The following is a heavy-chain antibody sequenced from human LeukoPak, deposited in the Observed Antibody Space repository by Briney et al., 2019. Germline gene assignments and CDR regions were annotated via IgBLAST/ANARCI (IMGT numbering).Heavy chain of an antibody. CDR2: VDPEDGET. Sequence: RASVKVSCKASGGTFSSYAINWVRQAPAKGLEWMGLVDPEDGETIYAEKFQGRVTITAVTSTDTDYMELSSLRSEDTAVYYCAPDLNRWGQGTLVTVSS. J-gene: IGHJ4*02. CDR1: GGTFSSYA. V-gene: IGHV1-69-2*01. CDR3: APDLNR.